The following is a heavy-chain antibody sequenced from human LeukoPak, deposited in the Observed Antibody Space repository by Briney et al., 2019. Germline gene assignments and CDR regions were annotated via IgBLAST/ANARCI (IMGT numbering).Heavy chain of an antibody. CDR1: GGSFSDYY. J-gene: IGHJ6*03. CDR3: ARSPPSPSSGWVYYYYYMDV. V-gene: IGHV4-34*01. D-gene: IGHD6-19*01. Sequence: SETLSLTCAVYGGSFSDYYWSWIRQPPGKGLEWIGEINHSGGTKYNPSLKSRVTISVDTSKNQFSLKLSSVTAADTAVYYCARSPPSPSSGWVYYYYYMDVWGKGTTVTVSS. CDR2: INHSGGT.